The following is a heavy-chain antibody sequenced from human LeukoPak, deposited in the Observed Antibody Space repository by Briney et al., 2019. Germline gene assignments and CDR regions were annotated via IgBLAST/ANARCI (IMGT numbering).Heavy chain of an antibody. CDR1: GFAFSSHA. D-gene: IGHD3-10*01. V-gene: IGHV3-23*01. CDR2: ISESGDRT. J-gene: IGHJ6*03. Sequence: PGGSLRLSCAASGFAFSSHAMTWVRQAPGKGLEWVSAISESGDRTYYADSVKGRFTISRDNSKNTLFVQMNSLRAEDTAVYYCAAVPPGHYYYSYMDVWGKETTVTVSS. CDR3: AAVPPGHYYYSYMDV.